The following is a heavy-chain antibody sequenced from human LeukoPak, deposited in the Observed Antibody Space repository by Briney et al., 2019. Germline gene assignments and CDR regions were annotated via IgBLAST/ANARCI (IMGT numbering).Heavy chain of an antibody. V-gene: IGHV1-69*05. CDR2: IIPIFGTA. D-gene: IGHD5-12*01. CDR1: GGTFSSYA. Sequence: SVKVSCKASGGTFSSYAISWVRQAPGQGLEWMGRIIPIFGTANYAQKFQGRVTITTDESTSTAYMELSSLRSEDTAVYYCARDDSLSGYDLYFFDYWGQETLVTVSS. CDR3: ARDDSLSGYDLYFFDY. J-gene: IGHJ4*02.